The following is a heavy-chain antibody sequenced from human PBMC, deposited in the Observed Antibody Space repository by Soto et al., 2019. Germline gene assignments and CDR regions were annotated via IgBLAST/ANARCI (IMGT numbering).Heavy chain of an antibody. CDR2: IRSSSSYT. D-gene: IGHD3-9*01. J-gene: IGHJ4*02. CDR3: ALRRPTDYYNY. V-gene: IGHV3-11*05. CDR1: GFPFSGYY. Sequence: QVQLVESGGDLVKPGGSLRLSCAASGFPFSGYYMSWIPQAPGKGLEWVSSIRSSSSYTTYADSVKVRFTISRDNAKNSRYLQMNSLRAEDTVVYDCALRRPTDYYNYWGQGTLVTVS.